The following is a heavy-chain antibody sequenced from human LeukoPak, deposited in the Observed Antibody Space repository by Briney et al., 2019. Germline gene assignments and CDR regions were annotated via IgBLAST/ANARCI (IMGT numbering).Heavy chain of an antibody. CDR3: AKPRTRLAWFDP. J-gene: IGHJ5*02. D-gene: IGHD6-19*01. CDR2: INHSGST. CDR1: GGSFSGYY. Sequence: SETLSLTCAVYGGSFSGYYWSWLRQPPGKGPEWIGEINHSGSTNYNPSLKSRVTISVDTSKNQFSLKVRSVTAADTAVYYCAKPRTRLAWFDPWGQGTLVTVSS. V-gene: IGHV4-34*01.